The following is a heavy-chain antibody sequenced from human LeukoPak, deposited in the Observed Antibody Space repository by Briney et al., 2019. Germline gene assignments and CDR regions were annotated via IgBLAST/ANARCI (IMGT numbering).Heavy chain of an antibody. J-gene: IGHJ4*02. D-gene: IGHD6-19*01. CDR2: VNSDGSST. Sequence: GGSLRLSCAASGFTFSSYWMHWVRQAPGKGLVWVSRVNSDGSSTSYADSVKGRFTISRDNAKSTAYLQMNSLKTEDTADYYCTTSVSGYTSKGVDYWGQGTLVTVSS. V-gene: IGHV3-74*01. CDR3: TTSVSGYTSKGVDY. CDR1: GFTFSSYW.